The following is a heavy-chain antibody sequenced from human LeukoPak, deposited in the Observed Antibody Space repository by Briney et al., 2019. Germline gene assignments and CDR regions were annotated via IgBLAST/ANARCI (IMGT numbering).Heavy chain of an antibody. CDR2: MYHGGST. CDR1: GGSISSGGFS. CDR3: ASTNDFGDYVGA. Sequence: SETLSLTCAVSGGSISSGGFSWSWIRQPPGKGLEWIGYMYHGGSTYYNPSLESRVSISVDRSKNQFSLKLSSVTAADTAVYYCASTNDFGDYVGAWGQGTLVTVSS. V-gene: IGHV4-30-2*01. D-gene: IGHD4-17*01. J-gene: IGHJ5*02.